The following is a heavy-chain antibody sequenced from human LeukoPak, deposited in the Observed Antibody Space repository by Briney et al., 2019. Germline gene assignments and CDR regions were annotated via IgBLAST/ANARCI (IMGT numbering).Heavy chain of an antibody. J-gene: IGHJ5*02. V-gene: IGHV4-39*01. CDR3: ARHSEYSNAWTGGGTINWFDP. CDR1: GGSLSRSTYY. D-gene: IGHD5-18*01. Sequence: KPSETLSLTCTVSGGSLSRSTYYWGWIRQPPGKGLEWIGSVYYSGSTDYNSSFKSRVTIFVDTSKNQFSLKLSSVTAADTAVYYCARHSEYSNAWTGGGTINWFDPWGQGTLVTASS. CDR2: VYYSGST.